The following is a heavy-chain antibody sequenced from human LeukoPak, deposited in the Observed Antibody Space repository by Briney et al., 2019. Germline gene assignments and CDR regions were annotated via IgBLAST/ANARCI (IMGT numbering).Heavy chain of an antibody. CDR3: AKDSNWLLFDD. CDR1: GFTFTTYG. CDR2: IGGSGVRT. D-gene: IGHD2-2*03. Sequence: PGGSLRLSCSASGFTFTTYGMNWVRQAPGKGLEWVSGIGGSGVRTYYADSVKGRFTISRDNSRNTVYLQMKSLRDEDTAVYYCAKDSNWLLFDDWGQGTLVTVSS. V-gene: IGHV3-23*01. J-gene: IGHJ4*02.